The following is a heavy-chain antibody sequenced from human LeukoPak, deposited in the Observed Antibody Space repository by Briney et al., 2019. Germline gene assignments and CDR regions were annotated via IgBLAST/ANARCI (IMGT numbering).Heavy chain of an antibody. V-gene: IGHV3-23*01. Sequence: GESLRVSCAASGFTFSSYDMTWVRQVPGKGLEWVSTISGSGSSTYYADSVKGRFTISRDNSKNTLYLQMNSLRAEDTAIYYCAKDRLQPVHGYWGQGTLVTVSS. D-gene: IGHD6-13*01. CDR1: GFTFSSYD. CDR2: ISGSGSST. J-gene: IGHJ4*02. CDR3: AKDRLQPVHGY.